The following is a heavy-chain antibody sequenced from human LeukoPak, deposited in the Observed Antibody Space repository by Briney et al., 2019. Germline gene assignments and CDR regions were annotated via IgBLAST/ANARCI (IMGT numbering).Heavy chain of an antibody. J-gene: IGHJ4*02. V-gene: IGHV3-9*01. D-gene: IGHD6-13*01. Sequence: GRSLRLSCAASGFTFDDYAMHWVRQAPGKGLEWVSGKSWNSGSIGYADSVKGRFTISRDNARNSLYLQMNSLRAEDTALYYCAKGHSSSWYGGDYWGQGTLVTVSS. CDR2: KSWNSGSI. CDR3: AKGHSSSWYGGDY. CDR1: GFTFDDYA.